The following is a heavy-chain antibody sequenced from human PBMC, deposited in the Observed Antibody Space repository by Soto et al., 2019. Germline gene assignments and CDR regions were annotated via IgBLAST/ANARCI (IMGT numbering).Heavy chain of an antibody. CDR3: ARGPYYYDSSGENSGYFDY. J-gene: IGHJ4*02. V-gene: IGHV1-69*13. CDR2: IIPIFGTA. D-gene: IGHD3-22*01. CDR1: GGTFSSYA. Sequence: SVKVSCKASGGTFSSYAISWVRQAPGQGLEWMGGIIPIFGTANYAQKFQGRVTITADESTSTAYMELSSLRSEDTAVYYCARGPYYYDSSGENSGYFDYWGQGTLVTVYS.